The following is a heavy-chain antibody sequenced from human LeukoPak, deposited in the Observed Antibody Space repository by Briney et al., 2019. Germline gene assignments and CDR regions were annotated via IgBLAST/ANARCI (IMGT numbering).Heavy chain of an antibody. CDR3: ARGRYCSSTSCQLDY. CDR1: GGSLSRYA. Sequence: SVKVSCKASGGSLSRYAINWVRQAPGQGLEWMGGIIPIFGTTNYAQKFQGRVTFTTDESTSTAYMELSSLRSEDTAVYYCARGRYCSSTSCQLDYWGQGTLVTVSS. V-gene: IGHV1-69*05. J-gene: IGHJ4*02. D-gene: IGHD2-2*01. CDR2: IIPIFGTT.